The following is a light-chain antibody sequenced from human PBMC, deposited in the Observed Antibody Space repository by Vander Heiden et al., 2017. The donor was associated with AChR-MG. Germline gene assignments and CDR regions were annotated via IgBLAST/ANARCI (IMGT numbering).Light chain of an antibody. CDR3: QSYDSSLSGSV. CDR1: SSNIGAGYD. V-gene: IGLV1-40*01. Sequence: QSVLTQPPSVSGAPGQRVTISCPGSSSNIGAGYDVHWYQQFPGTAPKLLIYGNNNRPSGVPDRFSGSKSGTSASLAITGLQADDEADYHCQSYDSSLSGSVFGGGTKVTVL. CDR2: GNN. J-gene: IGLJ2*01.